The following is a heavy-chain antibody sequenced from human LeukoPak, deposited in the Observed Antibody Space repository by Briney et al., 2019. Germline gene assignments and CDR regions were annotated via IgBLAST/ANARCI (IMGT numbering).Heavy chain of an antibody. Sequence: SETLSLTCAVYGGSFSGYYWSWIRQPPGKGLEWIGEINHSGSTNYNPSLKSRVTISVDTSKNQFSLKLSSVTAADTAVYYCARVYSSSSYDYWYFDLWGRGTLVTVSS. J-gene: IGHJ2*01. CDR1: GGSFSGYY. D-gene: IGHD6-13*01. V-gene: IGHV4-34*01. CDR3: ARVYSSSSYDYWYFDL. CDR2: INHSGST.